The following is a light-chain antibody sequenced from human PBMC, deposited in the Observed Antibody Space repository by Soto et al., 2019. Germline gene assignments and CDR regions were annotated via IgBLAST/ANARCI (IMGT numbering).Light chain of an antibody. CDR3: QQYNGYLYT. CDR2: DAS. CDR1: QSISTW. J-gene: IGKJ2*01. Sequence: EIQMTQSPSTLSESVGDRVTITCRASQSISTWVAWYQQRPGKAPKVLIYDASNLQSGVPSRFSGSGSGTEFTLTISSLQPDDFATYFCQQYNGYLYTFGQGTKLEIK. V-gene: IGKV1-5*01.